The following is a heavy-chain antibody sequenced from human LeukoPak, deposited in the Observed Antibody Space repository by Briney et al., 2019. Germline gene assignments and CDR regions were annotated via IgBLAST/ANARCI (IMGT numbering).Heavy chain of an antibody. CDR3: ARDRDYGTLEY. V-gene: IGHV1-69*05. CDR1: GGTFSSYA. D-gene: IGHD4-17*01. J-gene: IGHJ4*02. Sequence: SVKVTCKASGGTFSSYAISWVRQAPGQGLEWMGGIIPIFGTANYAQKLQGRVTMTTDTSTSTAYMELRSLRSDDTAVYYCARDRDYGTLEYWGQGTLVTVSS. CDR2: IIPIFGTA.